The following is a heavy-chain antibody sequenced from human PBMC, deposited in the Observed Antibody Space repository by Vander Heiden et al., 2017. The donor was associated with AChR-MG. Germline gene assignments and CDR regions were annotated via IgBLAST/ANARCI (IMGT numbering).Heavy chain of an antibody. J-gene: IGHJ5*02. CDR3: ARVDFWSGYYH. Sequence: QVQLQESGPGLVKPSETLSLTCTVSGCSISSYYWSWIRQPPGKGLEWIGYIYYSGSTNYNPSLKSRVTISVDTSKNQFSLKLSSVTAADTAVYYCARVDFWSGYYHWGQGTLVTVSS. V-gene: IGHV4-59*01. CDR2: IYYSGST. D-gene: IGHD3-3*01. CDR1: GCSISSYY.